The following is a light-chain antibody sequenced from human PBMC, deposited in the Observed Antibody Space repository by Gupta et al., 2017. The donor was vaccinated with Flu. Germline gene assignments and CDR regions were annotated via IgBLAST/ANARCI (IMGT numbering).Light chain of an antibody. J-gene: IGLJ3*02. Sequence: VRLTCTLSSGHSSSAVAWHQQQPGKGPRYLMKVNRDGSYTRGDGIPHRFSGSSSGSERHFTISSLQSDDEADYYCQTWGAGFPVFGGGTKLTVL. CDR3: QTWGAGFPV. CDR1: SGHSSSA. CDR2: VNRDGSY. V-gene: IGLV4-69*02.